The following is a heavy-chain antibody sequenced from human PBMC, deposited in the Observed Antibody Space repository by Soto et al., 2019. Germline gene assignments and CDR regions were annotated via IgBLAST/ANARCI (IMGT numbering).Heavy chain of an antibody. Sequence: WESLRLSCAASGFGFSTHGLSWLRQAPGGGLEWLSSITKTGISTRYADSVKGRFTISRDNSRNTLHLQMHNLRVDDTAVYYCAKGFDYGDTKHIDQWGQGTMMTVYS. CDR1: GFGFSTHG. CDR3: AKGFDYGDTKHIDQ. V-gene: IGHV3-23*01. J-gene: IGHJ4*02. CDR2: ITKTGIST. D-gene: IGHD4-17*01.